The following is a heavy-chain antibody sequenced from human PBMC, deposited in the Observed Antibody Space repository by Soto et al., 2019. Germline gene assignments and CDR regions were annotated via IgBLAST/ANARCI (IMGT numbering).Heavy chain of an antibody. CDR1: GFTFSSYA. Sequence: QVQLVESGGGVVQPGRSLRLSCAASGFTFSSYAMHWVRQAPGKGLEWVAVISYDGSNKYYADSVKGRFTISRDNSKNTLYLQMNSLIAEDTAVYYCESDSSYDYVWGSYRYRCYFDLWGRGTLVTVSS. J-gene: IGHJ2*01. V-gene: IGHV3-30-3*01. D-gene: IGHD3-16*02. CDR2: ISYDGSNK. CDR3: ESDSSYDYVWGSYRYRCYFDL.